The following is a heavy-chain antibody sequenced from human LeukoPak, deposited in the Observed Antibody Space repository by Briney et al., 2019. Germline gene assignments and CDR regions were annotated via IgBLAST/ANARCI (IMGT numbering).Heavy chain of an antibody. CDR2: ISSTSSYI. CDR3: TRDWGLSTYPWAFDI. Sequence: GGSLRLSCAASGFTFRRYSMNWVRQAPGKGLEWVSTISSTSSYIYYADSVEGRFTISRDNARNSVYLQMNSLRAEDTAVYYCTRDWGLSTYPWAFDIWGQGTMVTVSS. J-gene: IGHJ3*02. CDR1: GFTFRRYS. D-gene: IGHD2/OR15-2a*01. V-gene: IGHV3-21*01.